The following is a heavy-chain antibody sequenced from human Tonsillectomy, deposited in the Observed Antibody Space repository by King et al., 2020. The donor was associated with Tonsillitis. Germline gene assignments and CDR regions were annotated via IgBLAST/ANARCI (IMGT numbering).Heavy chain of an antibody. D-gene: IGHD6-19*01. CDR3: ARLGVSSGWYWYFDY. J-gene: IGHJ4*02. CDR1: GFSVSNARMG. CDR2: IFSNDEK. Sequence: QVTLQESGPVLVKPTETLTLTCTVSGFSVSNARMGVSWIRQPPGKALEWLAHIFSNDEKSYNTSLKSRLTISKDTSKSQVVLTMTNMDPVDTATYYCARLGVSSGWYWYFDYWGQGTLVTVSS. V-gene: IGHV2-26*01.